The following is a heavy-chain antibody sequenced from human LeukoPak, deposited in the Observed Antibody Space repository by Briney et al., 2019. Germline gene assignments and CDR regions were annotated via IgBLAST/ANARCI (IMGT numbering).Heavy chain of an antibody. D-gene: IGHD5-18*01. CDR2: INPNSGGT. V-gene: IGHV1-2*02. Sequence: ASVKLSCKASGYTFTGYYMHWVRQAPGQGLEWMGWINPNSGGTNYADKVQGRVTMTRDTSNSTAYMEMSRLRSDDTAVYYCAKGQLPQLWSSDWGQGTLVTVSS. CDR3: AKGQLPQLWSSD. CDR1: GYTFTGYY. J-gene: IGHJ4*02.